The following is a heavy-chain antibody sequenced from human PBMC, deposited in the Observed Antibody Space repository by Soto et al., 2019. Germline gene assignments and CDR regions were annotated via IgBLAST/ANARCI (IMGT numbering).Heavy chain of an antibody. J-gene: IGHJ3*02. V-gene: IGHV4-34*01. CDR3: ARVERGTATTVVDAFDI. Sequence: QVQLQQWGAGLLKPSETLSLTCAVYGGFVSSGSYYWSWIRQPPGKGLEWIGEMSHSGGTHFNPCLKSRVTISVDTSKNQFFLKMGSVTAADTALYYCARVERGTATTVVDAFDIWGPGTMVTVSS. CDR2: MSHSGGT. D-gene: IGHD1-1*01. CDR1: GGFVSSGSYY.